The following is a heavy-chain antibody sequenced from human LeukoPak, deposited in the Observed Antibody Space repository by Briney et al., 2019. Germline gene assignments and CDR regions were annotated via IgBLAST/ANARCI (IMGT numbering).Heavy chain of an antibody. CDR3: SKDRNINYGFFDY. Sequence: GGSLRLSCAASGFTFSNYAMSWVRQAPGEGLEWVSNINGSGGTTYYADSVKGRFTISRDSSKSTLYLQMNSLRAEDTAIYYCSKDRNINYGFFDYWGQGTLVTVSS. V-gene: IGHV3-23*01. J-gene: IGHJ4*02. CDR1: GFTFSNYA. D-gene: IGHD4-11*01. CDR2: INGSGGTT.